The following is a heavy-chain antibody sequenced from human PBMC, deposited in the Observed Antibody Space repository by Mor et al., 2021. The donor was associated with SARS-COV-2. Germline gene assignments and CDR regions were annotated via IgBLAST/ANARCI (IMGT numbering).Heavy chain of an antibody. CDR3: AKDRIAVAGTSP. Sequence: AASGFTFSSYGMHWVRQAPGKGLEWVAVISYDGSNKYYADSVKGRFTISRDNSKNTLYLQMNSLRAEDTAVYYCAKDRIAVAGTSPWGQGTLVTV. D-gene: IGHD6-19*01. CDR2: ISYDGSNK. J-gene: IGHJ5*02. V-gene: IGHV3-30*18. CDR1: GFTFSSYG.